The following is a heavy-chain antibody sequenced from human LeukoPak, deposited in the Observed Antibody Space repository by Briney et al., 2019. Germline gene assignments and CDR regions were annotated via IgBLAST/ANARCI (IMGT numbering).Heavy chain of an antibody. CDR2: ISGSGDST. Sequence: GGSLRLSCAASGFTFSSYAMSWVRQAPGKGLEWVSAISGSGDSTNYADSAKGRFTISRDNSKNTLYLQMNSLRAEDTAVYYCAKVYSSGWRDAFDIWGQGTMVTVSS. V-gene: IGHV3-23*01. CDR3: AKVYSSGWRDAFDI. D-gene: IGHD6-19*01. CDR1: GFTFSSYA. J-gene: IGHJ3*02.